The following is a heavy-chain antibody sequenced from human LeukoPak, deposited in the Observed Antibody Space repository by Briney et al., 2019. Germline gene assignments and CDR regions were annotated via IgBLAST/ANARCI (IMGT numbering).Heavy chain of an antibody. CDR1: GESFSGCY. J-gene: IGHJ4*02. V-gene: IGHV4-34*01. CDR3: ARSVNIVVEYYFVY. CDR2: INHSGST. D-gene: IGHD3-22*01. Sequence: SETLSLTCAVYGESFSGCYWSWIRQPPGKGLEWIGEINHSGSTNYNPSLKSRVTISVGTSKNQFSLKLNSVTAADTAVYYCARSVNIVVEYYFVYWGQGTLVTVSS.